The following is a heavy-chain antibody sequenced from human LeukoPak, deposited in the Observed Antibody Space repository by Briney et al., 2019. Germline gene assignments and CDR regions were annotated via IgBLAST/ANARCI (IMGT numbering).Heavy chain of an antibody. D-gene: IGHD6-13*01. CDR1: GFTFGDYA. Sequence: GALRLSCTASGFTFGDYAMSWFRQAPGKGLEWVSFIRTKAYGATTEYAASVKGRFTISRDDSKSIAYLQLNSLKTEDTGVYYCTRAEYISTWYVFDYWGQGTLVTVSS. CDR2: IRTKAYGATT. V-gene: IGHV3-49*03. J-gene: IGHJ4*02. CDR3: TRAEYISTWYVFDY.